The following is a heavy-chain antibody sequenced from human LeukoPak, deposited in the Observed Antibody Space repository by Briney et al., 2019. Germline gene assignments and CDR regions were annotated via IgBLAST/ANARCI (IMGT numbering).Heavy chain of an antibody. Sequence: GGSLRLSCAASGFTFSSYSMNWVRQAPGKGLEWVSSISGSSTYIFYADSVKGRFTISKDNAKNSLYLQMNGLRAEDTAVYYCARTSVTTGAFDIWGQGTMVTVSS. D-gene: IGHD4-17*01. V-gene: IGHV3-21*01. CDR3: ARTSVTTGAFDI. CDR2: ISGSSTYI. J-gene: IGHJ3*02. CDR1: GFTFSSYS.